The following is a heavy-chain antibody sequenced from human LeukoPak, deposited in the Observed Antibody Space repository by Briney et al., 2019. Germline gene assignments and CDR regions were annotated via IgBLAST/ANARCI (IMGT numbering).Heavy chain of an antibody. J-gene: IGHJ6*02. CDR3: AREAYCGGDCGYGMDV. D-gene: IGHD2-21*02. CDR1: GGSISSYY. Sequence: SETLSLTCTVAGGSISSYYWSWIRQPAGKGLEWIGRIYTSGSTNYNPSLKSRVTMSVDTSKNQFSLKLSSVTAADAAVYYCAREAYCGGDCGYGMDVWGQGTTVTVSS. V-gene: IGHV4-4*07. CDR2: IYTSGST.